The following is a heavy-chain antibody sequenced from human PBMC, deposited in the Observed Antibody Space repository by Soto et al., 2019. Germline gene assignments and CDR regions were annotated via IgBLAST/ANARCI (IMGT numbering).Heavy chain of an antibody. J-gene: IGHJ4*02. D-gene: IGHD5-12*01. Sequence: QVQLQESGPGLLEPSGTLTLTCDVSGGSISSSNWWSWIRQPPGKGLEWIGEIYHSGSTNYNPSLKSRVTISVDKSKNQFSLKLSSVTAADTAVYYCARGGGYDVRYFDYWGQGTLVTVSS. CDR2: IYHSGST. CDR3: ARGGGYDVRYFDY. V-gene: IGHV4-4*02. CDR1: GGSISSSNW.